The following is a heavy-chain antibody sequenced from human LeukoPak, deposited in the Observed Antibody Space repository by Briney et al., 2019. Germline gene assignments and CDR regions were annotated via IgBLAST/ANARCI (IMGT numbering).Heavy chain of an antibody. CDR2: ISSDGSSK. V-gene: IGHV3-30*03. D-gene: IGHD6-19*01. J-gene: IGHJ4*02. CDR1: GFTFRSYG. Sequence: GGSLRLSCAASGFTFRSYGMHWVRQAPGKGLEWVAVISSDGSSKNYADSMKGQFTVSRDNSKNTLFLQMNNLRAEDTAVYYCARDSPRLSGWLGHFDYWGQGTLVTVSS. CDR3: ARDSPRLSGWLGHFDY.